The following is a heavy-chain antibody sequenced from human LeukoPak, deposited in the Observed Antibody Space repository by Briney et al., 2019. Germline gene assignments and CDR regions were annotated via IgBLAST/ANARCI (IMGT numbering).Heavy chain of an antibody. CDR2: ISDSGGGT. D-gene: IGHD3-16*01. V-gene: IGHV3-23*01. CDR1: GFTFSSYA. J-gene: IGHJ4*02. CDR3: AKNREKHIWGSIDY. Sequence: GGSLRLSCAASGFTFSSYAMSWVRQAPGKGLEWVSAISDSGGGTYYADSVKGRFTVSRDSSKNTLYLQMNTLRAEDTAVYYCAKNREKHIWGSIDYWGQGTLVAVSS.